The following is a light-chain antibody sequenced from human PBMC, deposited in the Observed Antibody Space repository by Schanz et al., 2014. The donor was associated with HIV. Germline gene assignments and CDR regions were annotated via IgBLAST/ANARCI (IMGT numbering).Light chain of an antibody. CDR2: DVT. V-gene: IGLV2-14*03. Sequence: QSALTQPASVSGSPGQSITISCTGTSSNVGGYDYVSWYQQHPGKAPKLIIYDVTNRPSGVSNRFSGSKSGNTASLTISGLQAEDEADYYCSSYTTSDTLIFGGGTKLTV. J-gene: IGLJ2*01. CDR3: SSYTTSDTLI. CDR1: SSNVGGYDY.